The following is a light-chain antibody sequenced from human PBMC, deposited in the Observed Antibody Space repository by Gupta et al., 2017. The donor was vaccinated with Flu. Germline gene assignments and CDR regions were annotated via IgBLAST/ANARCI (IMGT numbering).Light chain of an antibody. Sequence: DIQMTQTPSTLSASVGDRVTITCRASQSINRWLVWHQQKPGKAPKVLIYKASSLESGVSSRFSGSGSGTEFTLTISSLQPDDLATYYCQQDHAHPVTFGQGTKLEIK. V-gene: IGKV1-5*03. J-gene: IGKJ2*01. CDR1: QSINRW. CDR2: KAS. CDR3: QQDHAHPVT.